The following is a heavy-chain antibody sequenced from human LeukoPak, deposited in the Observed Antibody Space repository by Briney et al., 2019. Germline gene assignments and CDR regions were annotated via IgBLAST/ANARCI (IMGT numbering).Heavy chain of an antibody. V-gene: IGHV3-30*18. D-gene: IGHD3-10*01. CDR2: ISYDGSNK. J-gene: IGHJ4*02. Sequence: GRSLRLSCAASGFTFSSYGMHWVRQAPGKGLEWVAVISYDGSNKYYADSVKGRFTISRDNSKNTLYLQMNSLRAEDTAVYYCAKGVGGLLWFGEPFDYWGQGTLVTVSS. CDR1: GFTFSSYG. CDR3: AKGVGGLLWFGEPFDY.